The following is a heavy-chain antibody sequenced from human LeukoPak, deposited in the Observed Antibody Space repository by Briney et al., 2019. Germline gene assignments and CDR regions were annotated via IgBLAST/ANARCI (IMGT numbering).Heavy chain of an antibody. J-gene: IGHJ4*02. CDR1: GFTFSSYG. V-gene: IGHV4-59*08. CDR2: IYYSAST. Sequence: LRLSCAASGFTFSSYGMHWVRQAPGKGLEWIGNIYYSASTHYNPSLKSRLTISVDTSKNQFSLKLSSVTAADTAVYYCARHIPPDYWGQGTLVTVSS. CDR3: ARHIPPDY.